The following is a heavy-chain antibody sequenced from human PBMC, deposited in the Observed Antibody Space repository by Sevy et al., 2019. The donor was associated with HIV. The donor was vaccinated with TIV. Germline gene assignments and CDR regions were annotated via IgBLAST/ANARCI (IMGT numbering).Heavy chain of an antibody. CDR1: GGSMYSAGYY. Sequence: SETLSLTCTVSGGSMYSAGYYWSWIRRPPGRGLEWIGYIHYNGRTFYHPSLKSRLVISVDTSKNQFSLNVTSVTAADTAGYYCARGHDSYYYVLDVWGQGTTVTVSS. CDR2: IHYNGRT. V-gene: IGHV4-31*03. J-gene: IGHJ6*02. CDR3: ARGHDSYYYVLDV.